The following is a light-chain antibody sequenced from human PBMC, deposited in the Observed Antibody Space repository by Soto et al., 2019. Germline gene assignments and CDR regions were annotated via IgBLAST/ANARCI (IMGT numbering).Light chain of an antibody. Sequence: DIQMTQSPSSLSASVGDRVTITCQASQDVSNYLNWYQQKPGKAPKVLIYDADNLATGIPSRFSGSGASTDFTFSISRLQPEDIATYYCQQYDNLLLTFGGGTKVEIK. CDR1: QDVSNY. CDR2: DAD. J-gene: IGKJ4*01. V-gene: IGKV1-33*01. CDR3: QQYDNLLLT.